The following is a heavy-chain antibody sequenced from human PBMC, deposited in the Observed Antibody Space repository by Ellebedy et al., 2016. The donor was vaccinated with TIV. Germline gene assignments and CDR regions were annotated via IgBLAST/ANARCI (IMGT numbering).Heavy chain of an antibody. V-gene: IGHV3-21*01. D-gene: IGHD6-13*01. CDR2: ISSSSSYI. Sequence: GESLKISCAASGFTFSSYSMNWVRQAPGRGLEWVSSISSSSSYIYYADSVKGRFTISRDNAKNSLYLQMNSLRAEDTAVYYCARAAAAAVTASYDYWGQGTLVTVSS. CDR1: GFTFSSYS. J-gene: IGHJ4*02. CDR3: ARAAAAAVTASYDY.